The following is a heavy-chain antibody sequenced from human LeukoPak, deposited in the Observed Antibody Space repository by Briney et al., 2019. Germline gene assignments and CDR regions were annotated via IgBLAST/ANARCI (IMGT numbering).Heavy chain of an antibody. V-gene: IGHV4-38-2*02. Sequence: SETLSLTCSVSGYSISSAYYWGWIRQPPGKGLEWIGTMYHSGSTNYDPSLKSRVTISVDTSKNQFSLKLSSVTAADTAVYFCARGFRGDNFDYWGQGTLVTVSS. CDR2: MYHSGST. D-gene: IGHD7-27*01. CDR3: ARGFRGDNFDY. CDR1: GYSISSAYY. J-gene: IGHJ4*02.